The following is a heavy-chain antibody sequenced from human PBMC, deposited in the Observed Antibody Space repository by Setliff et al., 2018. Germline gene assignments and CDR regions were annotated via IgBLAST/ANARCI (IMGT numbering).Heavy chain of an antibody. CDR2: ISRSGTT. D-gene: IGHD2-15*01. CDR3: ARVDEEYCSGGTCYDWFDP. CDR1: GGSISRSY. J-gene: IGHJ5*02. Sequence: PSETLSLTCSVSGGSISRSYWTWIRQAPGKGMEWIGYISRSGTTNYNPSLKSRLSMSVDTSKNEFSLKLRFVTAADTAVYYCARVDEEYCSGGTCYDWFDPWGPGTRVTVSS. V-gene: IGHV4-59*01.